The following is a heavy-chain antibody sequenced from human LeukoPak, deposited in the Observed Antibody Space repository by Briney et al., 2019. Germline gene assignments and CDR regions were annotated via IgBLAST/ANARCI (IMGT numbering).Heavy chain of an antibody. CDR1: GGSISSYY. CDR2: IYYSGST. V-gene: IGHV4-59*01. CDR3: ASREGAYNWVMDV. D-gene: IGHD1-20*01. Sequence: PSETLSLTCTVSGGSISSYYWSWIRQPPGKGLEWIGYIYYSGSTNYNPSLKSRVTISGDTSKNQFSLKLRSVTAADTAVYYCASREGAYNWVMDVWGKGTTVTVSS. J-gene: IGHJ6*03.